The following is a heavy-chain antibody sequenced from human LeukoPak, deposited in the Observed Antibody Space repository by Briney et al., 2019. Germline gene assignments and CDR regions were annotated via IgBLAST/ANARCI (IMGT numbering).Heavy chain of an antibody. CDR3: ARVFGSGSYDY. CDR1: GFSFSTYW. CDR2: TNEHETEK. Sequence: GGSLRLSCEVSGFSFSTYWMSWVRQAPGKGLEWVGQTNEHETEKYYGDAVRGRFTIYRDNAKNSLYLQMNSLRAEDTAVYYCARVFGSGSYDYWGQGTLVTVSS. V-gene: IGHV3-7*03. D-gene: IGHD3-10*01. J-gene: IGHJ4*02.